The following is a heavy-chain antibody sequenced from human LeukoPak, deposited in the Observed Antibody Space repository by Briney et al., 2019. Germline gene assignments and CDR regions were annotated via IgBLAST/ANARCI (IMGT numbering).Heavy chain of an antibody. V-gene: IGHV3-30*18. CDR3: AKDGNTVTIFDY. D-gene: IGHD4-17*01. CDR1: GFTFGSYG. CDR2: VSFDGRTK. Sequence: GGSLRLSCAASGFTFGSYGMHWVRQAPGKGLEWVAVVSFDGRTKYYAGSAKGRFTISRDNSQNTLYLQMNSLRAEDTAVYYCAKDGNTVTIFDYWGRGTLVTVSS. J-gene: IGHJ4*02.